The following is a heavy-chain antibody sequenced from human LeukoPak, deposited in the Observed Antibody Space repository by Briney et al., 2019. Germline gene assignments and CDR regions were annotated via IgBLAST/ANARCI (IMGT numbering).Heavy chain of an antibody. CDR2: MNPNSGNT. CDR3: ARGFYCSSTSCYYWFDP. V-gene: IGHV1-8*03. D-gene: IGHD2-2*01. CDR1: GYTFTSYD. Sequence: GASVKVSCKASGYTFTSYDSNWVRQATGQGLEWMGWMNPNSGNTGYAQKFQGRVTITRYTSISTAYMELSSLRSEDTAVYYCARGFYCSSTSCYYWFDPWGQGTLVTVSS. J-gene: IGHJ5*02.